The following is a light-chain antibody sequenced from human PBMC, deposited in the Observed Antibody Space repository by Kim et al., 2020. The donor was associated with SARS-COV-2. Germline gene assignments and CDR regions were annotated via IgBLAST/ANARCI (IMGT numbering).Light chain of an antibody. J-gene: IGKJ1*01. CDR3: QQYYNWWT. Sequence: EITMTQSPATLSVSPGERATLSCRASQSVSSKLAWYQQKPGQAPRLLIYGASTRATGIPARFSGSGSGTEFTLTISSLQSEDFAVYYCQQYYNWWTFGQGTKVDIK. CDR2: GAS. CDR1: QSVSSK. V-gene: IGKV3-15*01.